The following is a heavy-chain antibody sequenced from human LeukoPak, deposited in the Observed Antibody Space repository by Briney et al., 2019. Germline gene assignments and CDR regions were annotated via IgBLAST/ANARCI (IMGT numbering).Heavy chain of an antibody. J-gene: IGHJ4*02. V-gene: IGHV1-2*02. CDR3: ARDTLAMVRGVITQ. CDR1: GYTFTGYY. D-gene: IGHD3-10*01. CDR2: INPNSGGT. Sequence: ASVKVSCKASGYTFTGYYMHWVRQAPGQGLEWMGWINPNSGGTNYEQNFQGRVTMTRDTSISTAYMELSRLISDDTAVYYCARDTLAMVRGVITQWGQGTLVTVSS.